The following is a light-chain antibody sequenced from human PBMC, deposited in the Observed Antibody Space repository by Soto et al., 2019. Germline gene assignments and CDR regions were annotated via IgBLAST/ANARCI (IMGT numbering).Light chain of an antibody. CDR3: CSYAGTTTVYV. Sequence: QSALTQPASVSGSPGQSITISCTGSSSDVGSYNLVSWYQQHPGKAPKLMIYEGSKRPSGVSSRFSGSKSGNTASLTISGHQAEDEADYYCCSYAGTTTVYVFGTGTKLTVL. V-gene: IGLV2-23*01. J-gene: IGLJ1*01. CDR1: SSDVGSYNL. CDR2: EGS.